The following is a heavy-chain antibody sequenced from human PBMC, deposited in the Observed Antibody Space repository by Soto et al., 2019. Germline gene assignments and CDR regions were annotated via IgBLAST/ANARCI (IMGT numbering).Heavy chain of an antibody. D-gene: IGHD3-3*01. CDR3: ARVRGDGGYYTYYYYGMDV. Sequence: GGSLRLSCAASGFTFSSYWMSWVRQAPGKGLEWVANIKQDGSEKYYVDSVKGRFTISRDNAKNSLYLQMNSLRAEDTAVYYCARVRGDGGYYTYYYYGMDVWGQGTTVTVSS. CDR2: IKQDGSEK. V-gene: IGHV3-7*01. CDR1: GFTFSSYW. J-gene: IGHJ6*02.